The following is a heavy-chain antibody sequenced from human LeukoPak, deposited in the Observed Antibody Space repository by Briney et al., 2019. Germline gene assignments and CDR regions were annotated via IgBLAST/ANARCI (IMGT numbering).Heavy chain of an antibody. CDR2: INHSGST. CDR1: GGSISSSSYY. V-gene: IGHV4-39*07. J-gene: IGHJ5*02. CDR3: ARGRVDIVLMVYAGLWFDP. D-gene: IGHD2-8*01. Sequence: SEALSLTCTVSGGSISSSSYYWGWIRQPPGKGLEWIGEINHSGSTNYNPSLKSRVTISVDTSKNQFSLKLSSVTAADTAVYYCARGRVDIVLMVYAGLWFDPWGQGTLVTVSS.